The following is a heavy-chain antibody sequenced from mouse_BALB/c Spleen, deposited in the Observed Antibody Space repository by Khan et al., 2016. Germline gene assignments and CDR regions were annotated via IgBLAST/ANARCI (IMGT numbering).Heavy chain of an antibody. CDR2: INPDSSTI. CDR1: GFDFSRYW. V-gene: IGHV4-1*02. Sequence: EVKLLESGGGLVQPGGSLKLSCAASGFDFSRYWMSWVRQAPGKGLEGSGEINPDSSTINYTPSLKDKFIISRDNAKNTLYLQMSKVRSEDTALYYCASTFWYFDVWCAGTTVTVSS. CDR3: ASTFWYFDV. J-gene: IGHJ1*01.